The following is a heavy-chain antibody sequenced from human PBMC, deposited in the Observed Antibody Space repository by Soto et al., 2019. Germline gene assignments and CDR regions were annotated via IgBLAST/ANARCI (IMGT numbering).Heavy chain of an antibody. J-gene: IGHJ6*02. V-gene: IGHV4-34*01. CDR3: ARWKLEVATMRDYYFGMDV. CDR2: IDHSGST. Sequence: QVQLQQWGAGLLKPSETLSLTSAVYRGSFSDYRHFWGWIRQPPGKGLEWMGEIDHSGSTDYNPSLKSRVTISIDRSKNQFSLKVNSVTATDTAVYYCARWKLEVATMRDYYFGMDVWGQGTTVTVS. D-gene: IGHD5-12*01. CDR1: RGSFSDYRHF.